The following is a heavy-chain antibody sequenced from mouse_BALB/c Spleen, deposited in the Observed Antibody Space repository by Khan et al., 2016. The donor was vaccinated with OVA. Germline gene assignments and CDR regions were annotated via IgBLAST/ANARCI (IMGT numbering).Heavy chain of an antibody. J-gene: IGHJ2*01. CDR3: AKTASIKY. CDR2: ISYSGST. D-gene: IGHD1-2*01. CDR1: GYSITSGYG. V-gene: IGHV3-2*02. Sequence: VQLKESGPGLVKPSQSLSLTCTVTGYSITSGYGWNWIRQFPGNKLEWMGYISYSGSTNYNPSLKSRISITRDTSKNQFFLQLNSVTTEDTARYNCAKTASIKYWGQGTTLTVSS.